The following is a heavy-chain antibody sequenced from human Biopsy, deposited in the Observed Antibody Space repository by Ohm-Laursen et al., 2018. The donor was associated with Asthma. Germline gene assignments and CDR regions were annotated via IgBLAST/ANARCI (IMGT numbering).Heavy chain of an antibody. V-gene: IGHV4-61*01. J-gene: IGHJ2*01. Sequence: PGTLSLTCTVSGGSVGSGSYYWSWIRQPPGKGLAWVSYISYSGSTDYNPSLKSRLTISMDTSKNQFSLKLSSVTAADTAVYYCARVPTTLRYFDLWGRGTLVTVSS. CDR1: GGSVGSGSYY. D-gene: IGHD2-15*01. CDR2: ISYSGST. CDR3: ARVPTTLRYFDL.